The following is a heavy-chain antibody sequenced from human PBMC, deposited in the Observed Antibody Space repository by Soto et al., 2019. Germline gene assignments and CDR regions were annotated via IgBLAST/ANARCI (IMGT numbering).Heavy chain of an antibody. CDR2: MNPNSGNT. D-gene: IGHD3-22*01. CDR3: ARLITNYYDSSGYFLYYYYGMEV. J-gene: IGHJ6*02. Sequence: ASVKVSCKASGYTFTSYDINWVRQATGQGLEWMGWMNPNSGNTGYAQKFQGRVTMTRNTSTSTAYMELRSLRSDDTAVYYCARLITNYYDSSGYFLYYYYGMEVWGQGTTVTVSS. CDR1: GYTFTSYD. V-gene: IGHV1-8*01.